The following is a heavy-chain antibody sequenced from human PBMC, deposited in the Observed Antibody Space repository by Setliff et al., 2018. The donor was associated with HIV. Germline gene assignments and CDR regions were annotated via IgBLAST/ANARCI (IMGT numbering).Heavy chain of an antibody. J-gene: IGHJ3*01. CDR2: IIPLFGDP. V-gene: IGHV1-69*13. CDR3: ASSFRGGFDV. CDR1: GDTVRNFS. Sequence: SVKVSCKPSGDTVRNFSVNWVRQAPGQGFEWMGGIIPLFGDPTYAQKFQGRLTIIADESTSTGYMELSSLRSEDTAVYYCASSFRGGFDVWGQGTMVTVSS. D-gene: IGHD2-15*01.